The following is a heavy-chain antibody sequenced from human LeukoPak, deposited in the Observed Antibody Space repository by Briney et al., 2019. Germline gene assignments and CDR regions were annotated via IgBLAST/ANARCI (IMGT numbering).Heavy chain of an antibody. V-gene: IGHV3-69-1*01. D-gene: IGHD6-13*01. J-gene: IGHJ4*02. CDR1: GFTFSDAW. CDR3: ARQSSGIAATDKIDY. Sequence: GGSLRLSCAASGFTFSDAWMTWVRQAPGKGLEWVSSFTSMSRTIYYADSVKGRFTISRDDAKESLYLQMNSLRAEDTAIYYCARQSSGIAATDKIDYWGQGVLVTVSS. CDR2: FTSMSRTI.